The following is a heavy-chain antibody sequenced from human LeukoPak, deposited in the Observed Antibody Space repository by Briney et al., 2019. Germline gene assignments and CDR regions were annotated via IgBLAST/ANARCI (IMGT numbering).Heavy chain of an antibody. Sequence: SGTLSLTRAVSGASISSSHWWSWVRQAPGKGLEWIGEIYHSGSTNYNPSLKSRVTISVDKSKNQFSLKLSSVTAADTAVYYCARTYDTSGYYYAFDYWGQGTLVTVSS. D-gene: IGHD3-22*01. J-gene: IGHJ4*02. V-gene: IGHV4-4*02. CDR2: IYHSGST. CDR3: ARTYDTSGYYYAFDY. CDR1: GASISSSHW.